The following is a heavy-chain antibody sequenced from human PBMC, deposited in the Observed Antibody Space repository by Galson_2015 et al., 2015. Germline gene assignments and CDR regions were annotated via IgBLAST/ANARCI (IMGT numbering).Heavy chain of an antibody. CDR2: IKSKTDGGTT. J-gene: IGHJ3*02. CDR3: TTDWARYSSGWYGELNDAFDI. CDR1: GFTFSNAW. V-gene: IGHV3-15*01. D-gene: IGHD6-19*01. Sequence: SLRLSCAASGFTFSNAWMSWVRQAPGKGLEWVGRIKSKTDGGTTDYAAPVKGRFTISRDDSKNTLYLQMNSLKTEDTAVYYCTTDWARYSSGWYGELNDAFDIWGQGTMV.